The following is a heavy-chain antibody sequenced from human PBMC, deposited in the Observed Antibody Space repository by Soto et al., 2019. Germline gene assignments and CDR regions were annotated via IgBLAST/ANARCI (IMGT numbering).Heavy chain of an antibody. CDR3: AREGGDSSSSGWYYFDY. D-gene: IGHD6-6*01. CDR2: IIPIFGTA. V-gene: IGHV1-69*01. J-gene: IGHJ4*02. CDR1: GGTFSSYA. Sequence: QVQLVQSGAEVKKPGSSVKVSCKASGGTFSSYAISWVRQAPGLGLEWMGGIIPIFGTANYAQKFQGRVTITADESTSTAYMELSSLRSEDTAVYYCAREGGDSSSSGWYYFDYWGQGTLVTVSS.